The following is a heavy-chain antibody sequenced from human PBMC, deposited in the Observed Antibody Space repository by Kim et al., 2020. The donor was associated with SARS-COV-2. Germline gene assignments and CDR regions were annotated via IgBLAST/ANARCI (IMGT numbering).Heavy chain of an antibody. D-gene: IGHD3-3*01. V-gene: IGHV3-23*01. Sequence: YADSLKGRFTIYRDNSKKILYLQMNSLRVEDTATYFCAKTRINYDMDFDYWGRGTLVTVS. CDR3: AKTRINYDMDFDY. J-gene: IGHJ4*02.